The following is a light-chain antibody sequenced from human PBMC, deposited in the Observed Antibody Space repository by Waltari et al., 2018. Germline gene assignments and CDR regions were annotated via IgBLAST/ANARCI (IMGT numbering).Light chain of an antibody. J-gene: IGLJ1*01. CDR2: EGS. Sequence: QSALTQPASVSGSPGQWITISCTGTSSDVGSYNLVSWYQQHPGKAPKLMIYEGSKRPSGLSKRVSGSKAGNTAPLTISGLQAEDEAYYYCCSYAGSSTYVVGTGPKVTVL. CDR3: CSYAGSSTYV. V-gene: IGLV2-23*01. CDR1: SSDVGSYNL.